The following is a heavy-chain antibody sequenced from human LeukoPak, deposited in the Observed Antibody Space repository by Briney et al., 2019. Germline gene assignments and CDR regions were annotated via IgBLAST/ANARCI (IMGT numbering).Heavy chain of an antibody. Sequence: GGSLRLSCAASGFTFSSYAMSWVRQAPGKGLEWVSAISGSGGSTYYADSVKGRFTISRDNSKNTLYLQMNSLRAEDTAVYHCAKGGDPGGATANYYFDYWGQGTLVTVSS. CDR1: GFTFSSYA. CDR3: AKGGDPGGATANYYFDY. J-gene: IGHJ4*02. CDR2: ISGSGGST. V-gene: IGHV3-23*01. D-gene: IGHD1-26*01.